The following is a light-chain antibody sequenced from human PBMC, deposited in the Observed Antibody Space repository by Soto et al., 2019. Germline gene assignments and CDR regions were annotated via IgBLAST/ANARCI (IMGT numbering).Light chain of an antibody. Sequence: EIVLTQSPGTPSLSPRGRATLSCRASQSIRNFLAWYQQKPGQAPRLLIYDASNRASGIPPRFSGSGSGTDFTLTISGLEPEDFAVYYCQHFGNSLWTFGQGTKVDIK. CDR2: DAS. J-gene: IGKJ1*01. V-gene: IGKV3-11*01. CDR1: QSIRNF. CDR3: QHFGNSLWT.